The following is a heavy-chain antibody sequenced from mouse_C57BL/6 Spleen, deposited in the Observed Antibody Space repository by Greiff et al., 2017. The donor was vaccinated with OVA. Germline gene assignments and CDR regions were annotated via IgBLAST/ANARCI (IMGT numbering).Heavy chain of an antibody. D-gene: IGHD1-1*01. Sequence: QVQLKESGAELARPGASVKLSCKASGYTFTSYGISWVKQSTGQGLEWIGEIYPRSGNTYYNEKFKGKATLTADKSSSTAYMELRSLTSEDSAVYFCARWDGSSFWYFDVWGTGTTVTVSS. J-gene: IGHJ1*03. CDR1: GYTFTSYG. V-gene: IGHV1-81*01. CDR2: IYPRSGNT. CDR3: ARWDGSSFWYFDV.